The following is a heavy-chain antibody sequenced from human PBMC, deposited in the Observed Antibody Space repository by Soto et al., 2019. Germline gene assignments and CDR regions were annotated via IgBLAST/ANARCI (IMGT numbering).Heavy chain of an antibody. CDR3: AKDGIALGDYAEYFQH. D-gene: IGHD4-17*01. V-gene: IGHV3-30*18. Sequence: QVQLVESGGGVVHPGRSLRLSCAASGFTFSNYGMHWVRQAPGKGLEWVAFISYDGSNKYYADSVKGRFTISRDNSKNTLYLQMNSLRAEDTGIYYCAKDGIALGDYAEYFQHWGQGTLVTVSS. CDR2: ISYDGSNK. CDR1: GFTFSNYG. J-gene: IGHJ1*01.